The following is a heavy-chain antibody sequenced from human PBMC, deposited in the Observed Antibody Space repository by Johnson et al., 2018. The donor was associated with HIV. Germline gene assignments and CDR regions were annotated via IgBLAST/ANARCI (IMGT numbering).Heavy chain of an antibody. CDR3: ARATFYYDLSGYLTRPRAFDM. CDR1: GFTFDDYD. D-gene: IGHD3-22*01. Sequence: VQLVESGGGVVQPGRSLRLSCAASGFTFDDYDMTWVRQPPGKGLEWVSGLNWNGGSTGYAESVKGRFTISRDNAKKSLFLERNSLRAEDTAFYYCARATFYYDLSGYLTRPRAFDMWGQGTMVTVSS. J-gene: IGHJ3*02. CDR2: LNWNGGST. V-gene: IGHV3-20*04.